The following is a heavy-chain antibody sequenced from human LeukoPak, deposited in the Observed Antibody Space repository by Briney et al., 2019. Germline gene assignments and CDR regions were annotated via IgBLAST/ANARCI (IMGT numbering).Heavy chain of an antibody. CDR3: ARRAGTTVYYYYMDV. J-gene: IGHJ6*03. Sequence: GESLKIFWKGSGYSFTSYWIGWGRQMPRKGLEGMGSIYLGESDTRYSPSFQGPVTISADKSISTAYLQWSSLKASDTAMYYCARRAGTTVYYYYMDVWGKGTTVTVSS. CDR2: IYLGESDT. V-gene: IGHV5-51*01. D-gene: IGHD1-1*01. CDR1: GYSFTSYW.